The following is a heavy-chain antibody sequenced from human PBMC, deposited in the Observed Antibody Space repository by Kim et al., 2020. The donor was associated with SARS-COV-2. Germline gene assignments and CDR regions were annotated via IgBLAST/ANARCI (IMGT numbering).Heavy chain of an antibody. CDR1: GFTFSSHA. D-gene: IGHD3-10*01. CDR2: ISASGGLI. V-gene: IGHV3-23*01. J-gene: IGHJ6*02. CDR3: AKPAIFGVINRPDYYDVMVV. Sequence: GGSLRLSCAASGFTFSSHAVSWVRQAPGKGLEWVSVISASGGLIHYADSVKGRFTMSSDNSKNTLYLQLNSLRVEDTAVYYCAKPAIFGVINRPDYYDVMVVWGQGTTVTVSS.